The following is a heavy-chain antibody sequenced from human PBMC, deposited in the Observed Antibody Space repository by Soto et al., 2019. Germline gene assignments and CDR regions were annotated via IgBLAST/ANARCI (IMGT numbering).Heavy chain of an antibody. V-gene: IGHV3-21*01. Sequence: AGSLRLSCVFSGFTFSTYTMYWVCQAPGQGLEWVSSIYGRSNYVYYADSVKGRFTISRDNAKNSLYLQMKSARAADSAPDSSPGADGFGASSSAFEPWRPGTMVTVYS. D-gene: IGHD2-15*01. CDR2: IYGRSNYV. CDR3: PGADGFGASSSAFEP. J-gene: IGHJ5*02. CDR1: GFTFSTYT.